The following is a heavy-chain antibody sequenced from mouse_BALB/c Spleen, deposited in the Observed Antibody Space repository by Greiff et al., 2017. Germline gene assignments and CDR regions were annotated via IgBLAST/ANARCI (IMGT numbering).Heavy chain of an antibody. D-gene: IGHD1-1*01. J-gene: IGHJ4*01. Sequence: EVKLMESGGDLVKPGGSLKLSCAASGFTFSSYGMSWVRQTPDKRLEWVATISSGGSYTYYPDSVKGRFTISRDNAKNTLYLQMSSLKSEDTAMYYCARQYYGSDAMDYWGQGTSVTVSS. CDR1: GFTFSSYG. V-gene: IGHV5-6*01. CDR2: ISSGGSYT. CDR3: ARQYYGSDAMDY.